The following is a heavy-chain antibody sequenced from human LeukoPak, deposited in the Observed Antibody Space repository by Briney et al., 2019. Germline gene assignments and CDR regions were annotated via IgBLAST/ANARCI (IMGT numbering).Heavy chain of an antibody. D-gene: IGHD1-26*01. CDR2: IRYDGSNK. CDR3: ARGRLGGSYYIDY. CDR1: GFTFSSYG. Sequence: GGSLRLSCAASGFTFSSYGMHWVRQAPGKGLEWVAFIRYDGSNKYYADSVKGRFTISRDNSKNTLYLQMNSLRSEDTAVYYCARGRLGGSYYIDYWGQGTLVTVSS. J-gene: IGHJ4*02. V-gene: IGHV3-30*02.